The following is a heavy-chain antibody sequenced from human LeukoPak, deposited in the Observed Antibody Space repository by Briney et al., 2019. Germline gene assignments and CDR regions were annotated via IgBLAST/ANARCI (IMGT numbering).Heavy chain of an antibody. D-gene: IGHD5-18*01. J-gene: IGHJ4*02. Sequence: PSETLSLTCAVYGGSFSGYYWSWIRQPPGKGLEWIGEINHSGSTNYNPSLKSRVTISVDTSKNQFSLKLSSVTAADTAVYYCAKDRYSYAFEYSDSRGQGTLVTVSS. V-gene: IGHV4-34*01. CDR1: GGSFSGYY. CDR3: AKDRYSYAFEYSDS. CDR2: INHSGST.